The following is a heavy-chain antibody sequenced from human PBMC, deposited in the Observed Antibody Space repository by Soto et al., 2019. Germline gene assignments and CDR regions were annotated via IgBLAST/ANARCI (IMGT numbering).Heavy chain of an antibody. V-gene: IGHV4-39*01. Sequence: PSETLSLTCTVSGGSISSSSYYWGWIRQPPGKGLEWIGSIYYSGSTYYNPSLKSRVTISVDTSKNQFSLKLSSVTAADTAVYDCARQHPNWLDPWGEGTLVTVSS. CDR1: GGSISSSSYY. J-gene: IGHJ5*02. CDR2: IYYSGST. CDR3: ARQHPNWLDP.